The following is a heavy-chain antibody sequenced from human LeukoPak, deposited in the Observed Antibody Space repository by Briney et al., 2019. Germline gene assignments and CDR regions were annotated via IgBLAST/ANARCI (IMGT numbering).Heavy chain of an antibody. CDR2: IYYSEST. V-gene: IGHV4-59*01. CDR3: ARVRSRDGYLYFDY. Sequence: SETLSLTCTVSGGSISSYYWSWVRQPPGKGLEWIGYIYYSESTNYNPSLKSRVTISVDTSKNQFSLKLSSVTAADTAVYYCARVRSRDGYLYFDYWGQGTLVTVSS. CDR1: GGSISSYY. D-gene: IGHD5-24*01. J-gene: IGHJ4*02.